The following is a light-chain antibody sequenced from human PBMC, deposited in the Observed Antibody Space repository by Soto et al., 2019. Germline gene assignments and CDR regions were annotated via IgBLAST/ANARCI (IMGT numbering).Light chain of an antibody. J-gene: IGKJ5*01. CDR1: QDVDSGY. CDR3: QQYGSSPPIT. CDR2: GAS. V-gene: IGKV3-20*01. Sequence: EAVLTLSKSTLSLSPGEIATLSCMPSQDVDSGYLGWYQQKPGQAPRLLIYGASSRATGIPDRFSGSGSGTDFTLTISRLEPEDFAVYYCQQYGSSPPITVGQGTRLEIK.